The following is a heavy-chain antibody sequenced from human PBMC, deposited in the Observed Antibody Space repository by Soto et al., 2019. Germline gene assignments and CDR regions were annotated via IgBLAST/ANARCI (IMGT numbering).Heavy chain of an antibody. CDR2: IYHSGST. CDR3: ARFGPPTIFEPQRGWFDP. Sequence: QVQLQESGPGLVKPSGTLSLTCAVSGGSISSSNWWSWVRQPPGKGLEWIGEIYHSGSTNYNPSLKSRVTISVDKSKNQFSLKLSSVTAADTAVYYGARFGPPTIFEPQRGWFDPWGQGTLVTVSS. CDR1: GGSISSSNW. V-gene: IGHV4-4*02. D-gene: IGHD3-3*01. J-gene: IGHJ5*02.